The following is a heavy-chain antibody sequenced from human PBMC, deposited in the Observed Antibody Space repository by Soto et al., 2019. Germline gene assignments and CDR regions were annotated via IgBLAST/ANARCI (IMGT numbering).Heavy chain of an antibody. Sequence: SETLSLTCAVYGGSFSGYYWSWIRQPPGKGLEWIGEINHSGSTNYNPSLKSRVTISVDTSKNQFSLKLSSVTAADTAVYYCARAEGNYDFWSGYYSNYYYGMDVWGQGTTVTVSS. D-gene: IGHD3-3*01. J-gene: IGHJ6*02. CDR2: INHSGST. CDR1: GGSFSGYY. V-gene: IGHV4-34*01. CDR3: ARAEGNYDFWSGYYSNYYYGMDV.